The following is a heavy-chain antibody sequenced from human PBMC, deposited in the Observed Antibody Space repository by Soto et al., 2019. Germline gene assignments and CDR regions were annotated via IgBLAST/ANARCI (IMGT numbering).Heavy chain of an antibody. CDR3: ARDRPIAARSLDY. Sequence: SVKVSCKASGGTFSSYAISWVRQAPGRGLEWMGGIIPIFGTANYAQKFQGRVTITADKSTSTAYMELSSLRSEDTAVYYCARDRPIAARSLDYWGKGTLVTVSS. CDR2: IIPIFGTA. CDR1: GGTFSSYA. J-gene: IGHJ4*02. V-gene: IGHV1-69*06. D-gene: IGHD6-6*01.